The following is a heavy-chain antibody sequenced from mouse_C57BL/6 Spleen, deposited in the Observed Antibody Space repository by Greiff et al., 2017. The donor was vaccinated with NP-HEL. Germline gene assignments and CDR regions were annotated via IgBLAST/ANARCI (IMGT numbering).Heavy chain of an antibody. CDR1: GYTFTDYY. Sequence: EVQLQQSGPELVKPGASVKISCKASGYTFTDYYMNWVKQSHGKSLEWIGDINPNNGGTSYNQKFKGKATLTVDKSSSTAYMELRSLTSEDSAVYYCAKDSSGLYYAMDYWGQGTSVTVSS. CDR3: AKDSSGLYYAMDY. CDR2: INPNNGGT. V-gene: IGHV1-26*01. J-gene: IGHJ4*01. D-gene: IGHD3-2*02.